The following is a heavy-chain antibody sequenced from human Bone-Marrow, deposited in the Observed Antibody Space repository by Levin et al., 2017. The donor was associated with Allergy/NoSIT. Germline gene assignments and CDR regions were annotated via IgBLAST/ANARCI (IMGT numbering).Heavy chain of an antibody. D-gene: IGHD5-12*01. CDR3: TTLGYSGYDSILFFDS. V-gene: IGHV3-15*01. CDR2: IKSKNDGGTT. J-gene: IGHJ4*02. CDR1: GISFRNAW. Sequence: GGSLRLSCAASGISFRNAWMSWVRQAPGKGLEWVGRIKSKNDGGTTDYGAPVKGRFTISRDDSKNTLYLQMNSLKSEDTAVYYCTTLGYSGYDSILFFDSWAQGTLVTVSS.